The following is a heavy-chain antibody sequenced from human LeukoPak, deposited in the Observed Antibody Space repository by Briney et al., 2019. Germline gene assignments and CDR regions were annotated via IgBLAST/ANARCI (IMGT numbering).Heavy chain of an antibody. CDR3: AGTNYYDSSGYYSSFDY. J-gene: IGHJ4*02. V-gene: IGHV3-30*02. D-gene: IGHD3-22*01. Sequence: PGGSLRLSCAASGFTFNNYGMHWVRQAPGKGLEWVAFIRYNGNNQYYADSVKGRFTIFRDNAKNSLYLQMNSLRAEDTAVYYCAGTNYYDSSGYYSSFDYWGQGTLVTVSS. CDR1: GFTFNNYG. CDR2: IRYNGNNQ.